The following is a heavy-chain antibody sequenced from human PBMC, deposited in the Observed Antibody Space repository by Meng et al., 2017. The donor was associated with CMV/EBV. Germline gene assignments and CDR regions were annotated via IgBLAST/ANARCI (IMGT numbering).Heavy chain of an antibody. CDR1: GYTFTSYD. CDR2: MNPDSGNT. D-gene: IGHD3-16*01. CDR3: ARVRFLGEDY. Sequence: ASVKVSCKASGYTFTSYDINWVRQATGQGLEWMGWMNPDSGNTDYAQKFQGRVTITRNISISTAYMELSSLRSEDTAVYYCARVRFLGEDYWGQGTLVTVSS. J-gene: IGHJ4*02. V-gene: IGHV1-8*03.